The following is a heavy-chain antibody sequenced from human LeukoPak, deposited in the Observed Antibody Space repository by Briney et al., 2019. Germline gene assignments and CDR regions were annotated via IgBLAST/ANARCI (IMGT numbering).Heavy chain of an antibody. D-gene: IGHD5-18*01. V-gene: IGHV3-21*01. CDR1: GFTFSDYD. Sequence: GGSLRLSCVASGFTFSDYDIHWVRQAPGKGLEWVSSITSRGDYIYYADSVKGRFTISRDNAKNSLYLQMNSLRAEDTAVFYCAREVSRGYSYSYLTYWGQGTLVTVSS. J-gene: IGHJ4*02. CDR3: AREVSRGYSYSYLTY. CDR2: ITSRGDYI.